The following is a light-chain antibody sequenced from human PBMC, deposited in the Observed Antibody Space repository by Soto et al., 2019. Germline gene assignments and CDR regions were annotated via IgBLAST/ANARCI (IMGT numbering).Light chain of an antibody. J-gene: IGLJ2*01. Sequence: QSALTQPASVSGSPGQSITISCTGTSSDVGGYNYVSWYQQHPGKAPKLMIYDVSNRPSGVSNRFSGSKSGNTASLAISGLQAEDEADYFCSSYTSSGTFVVFGGGTKLTVL. CDR2: DVS. CDR1: SSDVGGYNY. V-gene: IGLV2-14*01. CDR3: SSYTSSGTFVV.